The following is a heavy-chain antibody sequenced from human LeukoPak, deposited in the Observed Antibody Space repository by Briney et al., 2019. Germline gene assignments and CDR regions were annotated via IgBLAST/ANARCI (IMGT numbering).Heavy chain of an antibody. V-gene: IGHV4-34*01. D-gene: IGHD3-10*01. CDR3: ARLSRKLLWFGEAANDY. CDR2: INHSGST. J-gene: IGHJ4*02. CDR1: GGSFSGYY. Sequence: SETLSLTCAVYGGSFSGYYWSWIRQPPGKGLEWIGEINHSGSTNYNPSLKSRVTISVDTSKNQFSLKLSSVTAADTAVYYCARLSRKLLWFGEAANDYWGQGTLVTVSS.